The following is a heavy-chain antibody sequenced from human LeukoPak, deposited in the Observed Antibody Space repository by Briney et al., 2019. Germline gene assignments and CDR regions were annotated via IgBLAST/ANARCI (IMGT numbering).Heavy chain of an antibody. CDR2: IRGTGTTT. V-gene: IGHV3-23*01. CDR3: AKVSWLGTLPSYHFDS. D-gene: IGHD6-19*01. J-gene: IGHJ4*02. Sequence: PGGSLRLPCAASGFTSSDHAMSWVRQAPGKGLEWVSAIRGTGTTTFYAASVKGRFTISRDNSKNTADLQMNSLRAEDTAVYYCAKVSWLGTLPSYHFDSWDQGTQVTVSS. CDR1: GFTSSDHA.